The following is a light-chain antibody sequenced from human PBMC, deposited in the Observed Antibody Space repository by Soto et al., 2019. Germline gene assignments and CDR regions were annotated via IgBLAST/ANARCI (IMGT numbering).Light chain of an antibody. CDR2: SNN. CDR1: SSNIGSNT. CDR3: AAWDDSLNGYV. J-gene: IGLJ1*01. Sequence: QSVLTQPPSASGTPGQRVTISCSGSSSNIGSNTVNWYQHLPGTAPRLLIYSNNQRPSGVPDRFSGSKSGTSASLAISGLQSEDEADYYCAAWDDSLNGYVFGTGTKLIVL. V-gene: IGLV1-44*01.